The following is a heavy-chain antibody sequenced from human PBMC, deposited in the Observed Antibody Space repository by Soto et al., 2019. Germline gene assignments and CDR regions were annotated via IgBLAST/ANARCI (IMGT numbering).Heavy chain of an antibody. CDR1: GYTLTELS. CDR3: ATERGSPPHKKGYFDWLGHQGYAFDI. J-gene: IGHJ3*02. V-gene: IGHV1-24*01. CDR2: FDPEDGET. Sequence: GASVKVSCKVSGYTLTELSMHWVRQAPGKGLEWMGGFDPEDGETIYAQKVQGRVTMTEDTSTDTAYMELSSLRSEDTAVYYCATERGSPPHKKGYFDWLGHQGYAFDIWGQGTMVTVSS. D-gene: IGHD3-9*01.